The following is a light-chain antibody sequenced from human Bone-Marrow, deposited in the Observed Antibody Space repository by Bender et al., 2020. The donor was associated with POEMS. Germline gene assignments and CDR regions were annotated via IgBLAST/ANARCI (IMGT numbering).Light chain of an antibody. CDR2: EGS. J-gene: IGLJ3*02. V-gene: IGLV2-14*01. Sequence: QSALTQPASVSGSPGQSITISCTGTSSDVGRYNYVSWYQYHPGKAPKLIIYEGSKRPSGVPDRFSGSKSGTSASLAITGLQSDDEAIYFCVAWDASLNGWVFGGGTKLTVL. CDR3: VAWDASLNGWV. CDR1: SSDVGRYNY.